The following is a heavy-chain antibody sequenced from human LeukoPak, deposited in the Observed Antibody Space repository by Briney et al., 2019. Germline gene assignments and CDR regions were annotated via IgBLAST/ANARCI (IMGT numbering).Heavy chain of an antibody. CDR2: VDPEDGET. D-gene: IGHD3-3*01. Sequence: ASVKVSCKVSGYTFTDYYMHWVQQAPGKGLEWMGLVDPEDGETIYAEKFQGRGTITADTSTDTAYMELSRLRSEDTAVYYCATGYDFWSGYYRNKFDPWGQGTLVTVSS. CDR3: ATGYDFWSGYYRNKFDP. V-gene: IGHV1-69-2*01. CDR1: GYTFTDYY. J-gene: IGHJ5*02.